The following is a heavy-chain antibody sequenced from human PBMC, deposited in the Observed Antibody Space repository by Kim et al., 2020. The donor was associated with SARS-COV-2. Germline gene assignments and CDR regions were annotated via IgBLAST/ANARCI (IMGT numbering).Heavy chain of an antibody. Sequence: ASVKVSCKASGYTFTSYDINWVRQATGQGLEWMGWLNPNSGNTVYAQKFQGRVTMTRNTSISTAYMELSSLRSEDTAVYYCARVPTTTVVTYWYFDLWGRGTLVTVSS. CDR2: LNPNSGNT. D-gene: IGHD4-17*01. CDR1: GYTFTSYD. V-gene: IGHV1-8*01. J-gene: IGHJ2*01. CDR3: ARVPTTTVVTYWYFDL.